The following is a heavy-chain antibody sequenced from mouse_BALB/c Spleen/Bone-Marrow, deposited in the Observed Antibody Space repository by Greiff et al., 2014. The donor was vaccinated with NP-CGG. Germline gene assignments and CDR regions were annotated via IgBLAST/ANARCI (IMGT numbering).Heavy chain of an antibody. Sequence: QVQLQQPGAELVMPGASVKMSCKASGYTFTDYWMHWVKQRPGQGLEWIGAIDTSDSYTTYNQNLKDKATLTVDESSSTAYMQFSSLTSEDSAVYYCARRYGHYWYFDVWGAGTTVTVSS. CDR3: ARRYGHYWYFDV. CDR1: GYTFTDYW. J-gene: IGHJ1*01. D-gene: IGHD2-10*02. V-gene: IGHV1-69*01. CDR2: IDTSDSYT.